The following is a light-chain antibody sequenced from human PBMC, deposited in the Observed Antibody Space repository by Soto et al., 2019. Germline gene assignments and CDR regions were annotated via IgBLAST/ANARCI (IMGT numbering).Light chain of an antibody. J-gene: IGKJ1*01. CDR3: MQATHFPRT. CDR1: QSLAHSNGNTH. Sequence: DVVMTQTPLSSPVALGQPASLSCRSSQSLAHSNGNTHLSWLQQRPGQPPRLLIYKVSNRLSGVPDRFSGSGAGTDFPLNISRVEAEDVGVYYCMQATHFPRTFGQGTKVEI. CDR2: KVS. V-gene: IGKV2-24*01.